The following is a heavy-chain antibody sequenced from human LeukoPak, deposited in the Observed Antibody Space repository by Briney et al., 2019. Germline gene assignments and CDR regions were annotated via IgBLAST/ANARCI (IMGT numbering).Heavy chain of an antibody. D-gene: IGHD3-10*01. Sequence: GRSLRPSCAASGFTFSSYAMHWVRQAPGKGLEWVAVISYDGSNKYYADSVKGRFTISRDNSKNTLYLQMNSLRAEDTAVYYCARDLGFGVGLDYWGQGTLVTVSS. V-gene: IGHV3-30-3*01. CDR1: GFTFSSYA. J-gene: IGHJ4*02. CDR2: ISYDGSNK. CDR3: ARDLGFGVGLDY.